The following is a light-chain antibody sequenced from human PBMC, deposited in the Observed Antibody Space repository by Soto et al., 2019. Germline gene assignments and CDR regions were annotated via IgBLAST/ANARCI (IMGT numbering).Light chain of an antibody. CDR2: AAS. CDR3: QQYKSYSPIT. V-gene: IGKV1-17*03. CDR1: QGISNY. J-gene: IGKJ5*01. Sequence: IQMTQSPSAMSATVGDRVTITCRVSQGISNYFAWFQQKPGKVPKRLIYAASSLQSGGPSRFSGSVSGTEFTLPISSLQPDDFATYYCQQYKSYSPITFGQGTLLEIK.